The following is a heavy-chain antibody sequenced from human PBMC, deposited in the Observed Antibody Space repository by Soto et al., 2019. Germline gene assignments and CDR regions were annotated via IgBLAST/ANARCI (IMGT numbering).Heavy chain of an antibody. Sequence: EVPLVESGGGLVQPGGSLRLSCAASGLIFSDYHMDWVRQAPGKGVEWVGRIRRKANSYTTEYAASVKGRFTISRDDSKNSLYLEMNRLKSEDTAVYYCAMFGGWSGGSSGMDVWGQGTTVTVSS. CDR2: IRRKANSYTT. CDR3: AMFGGWSGGSSGMDV. D-gene: IGHD6-19*01. J-gene: IGHJ6*02. V-gene: IGHV3-72*01. CDR1: GLIFSDYH.